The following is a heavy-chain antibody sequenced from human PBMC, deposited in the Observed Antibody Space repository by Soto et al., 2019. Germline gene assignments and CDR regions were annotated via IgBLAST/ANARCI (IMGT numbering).Heavy chain of an antibody. Sequence: SETLSLTCTVSGGSVSSANYYWGWIRQPPGKGLEWIGGIYYSGSTYYNPSLKSRVTISVDTSKNQFSLKLSSVTAADTAVYYCARHLTYCSAGSCYSDFPYYGMDVWGQGTTVTVSS. CDR2: IYYSGST. J-gene: IGHJ6*02. CDR1: GGSVSSANYY. V-gene: IGHV4-39*01. CDR3: ARHLTYCSAGSCYSDFPYYGMDV. D-gene: IGHD2-15*01.